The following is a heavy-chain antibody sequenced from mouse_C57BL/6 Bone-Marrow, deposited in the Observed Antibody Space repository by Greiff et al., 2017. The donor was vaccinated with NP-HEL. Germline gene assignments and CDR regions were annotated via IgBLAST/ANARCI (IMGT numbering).Heavy chain of an antibody. CDR2: IDPANGNT. CDR1: GFNIKNTY. J-gene: IGHJ2*01. V-gene: IGHV14-3*01. D-gene: IGHD2-2*01. Sequence: EVQLQQSVAELVRPGASVKLSCTASGFNIKNTYMHWVKQRPEQGLEWIGRIDPANGNTKYAPKFQGKATITADTSSNTAYLQLSSLTSEDTAIYYCASPAEGLRRLHYFDYWGQGTTLTVSS. CDR3: ASPAEGLRRLHYFDY.